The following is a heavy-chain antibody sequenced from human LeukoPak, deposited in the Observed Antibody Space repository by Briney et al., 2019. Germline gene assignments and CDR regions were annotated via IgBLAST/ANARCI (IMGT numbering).Heavy chain of an antibody. D-gene: IGHD4-23*01. CDR1: GFTVSSNY. J-gene: IGHJ4*02. V-gene: IGHV3-66*01. Sequence: GGSLRLSCAASGFTVSSNYMSWVRQAPGKGLECVSVIYSDGTTYYADSVKGRFTISRDNSKNTLYLQMNSLRAEDTAVYYCARARGFGNSAFDYWGQGTLVTVSS. CDR3: ARARGFGNSAFDY. CDR2: IYSDGTT.